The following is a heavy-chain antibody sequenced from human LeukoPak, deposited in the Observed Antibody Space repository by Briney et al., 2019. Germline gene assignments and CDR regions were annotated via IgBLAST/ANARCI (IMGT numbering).Heavy chain of an antibody. V-gene: IGHV1-18*04. CDR2: INPNNGNT. J-gene: IGHJ4*02. D-gene: IGHD2-15*01. Sequence: VASVKCSCKTSGYTVTSYGISWVRQATGQGLEWMGWINPNNGNTDYAQRLQGRLTVTKDTSTSTAYMELRSLRSDHTALYYCARDVGQYCSGGSCYPLDYWGQGTLVTVSS. CDR1: GYTVTSYG. CDR3: ARDVGQYCSGGSCYPLDY.